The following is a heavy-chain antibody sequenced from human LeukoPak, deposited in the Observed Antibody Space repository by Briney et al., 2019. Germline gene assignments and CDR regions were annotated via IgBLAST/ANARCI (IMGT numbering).Heavy chain of an antibody. CDR2: MNPNSGNT. CDR3: ARGKAGRGSHRHNWWFDP. D-gene: IGHD1-26*01. Sequence: ASVKVSCKASGYTFTSYDINWVRQATGQGLEWMGWMNPNSGNTGYAQKFQGRVTMTRNTSISTAYMELSSRRSEDTAVYYCARGKAGRGSHRHNWWFDPWGQGTLVTVSS. CDR1: GYTFTSYD. V-gene: IGHV1-8*01. J-gene: IGHJ5*02.